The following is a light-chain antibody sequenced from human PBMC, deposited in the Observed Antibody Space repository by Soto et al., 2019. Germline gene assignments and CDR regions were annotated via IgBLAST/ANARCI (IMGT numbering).Light chain of an antibody. CDR1: QSVSSY. CDR2: DAS. Sequence: EIVLTQSPATLSLSPVERATLSCRASQSVSSYLAWYQHKPGRAPRLLIYDASDRATGIPARFSGSGSGTDFTLTISSLEPEDFAVYYCQQYNNWPRDTFGQGTRLEI. J-gene: IGKJ5*01. CDR3: QQYNNWPRDT. V-gene: IGKV3-11*01.